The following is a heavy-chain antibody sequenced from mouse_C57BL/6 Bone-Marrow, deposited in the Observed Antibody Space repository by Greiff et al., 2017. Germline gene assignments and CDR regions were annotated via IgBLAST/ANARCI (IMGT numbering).Heavy chain of an antibody. CDR2: IDPSDSYT. Sequence: VQLQQPGAELVKPGASVKLSCKASGYTFTSYWMQWVKQRPGQGLEWIGEIDPSDSYTNYNQKFKGKATLTVDTSSSTAYMQLSSLTSEDSAVYYCARSRYYGSSGDYWGQGTTLTVSS. CDR3: ARSRYYGSSGDY. D-gene: IGHD1-1*01. V-gene: IGHV1-50*01. CDR1: GYTFTSYW. J-gene: IGHJ2*01.